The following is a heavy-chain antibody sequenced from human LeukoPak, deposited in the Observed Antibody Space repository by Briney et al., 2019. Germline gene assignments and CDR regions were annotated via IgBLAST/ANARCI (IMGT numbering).Heavy chain of an antibody. CDR3: ARADPMYSSSWFGWFDP. D-gene: IGHD6-13*01. CDR2: IYYSGST. CDR1: GGSISSYY. J-gene: IGHJ5*02. V-gene: IGHV4-59*01. Sequence: SETLSLTCTVSGGSISSYYWSWIRQPPGKGLEWIGYIYYSGSTNYNPSLKSRVTISVDTSKNQFSLKLSSVTAADTAMYYCARADPMYSSSWFGWFDPWGQGTLVTVSS.